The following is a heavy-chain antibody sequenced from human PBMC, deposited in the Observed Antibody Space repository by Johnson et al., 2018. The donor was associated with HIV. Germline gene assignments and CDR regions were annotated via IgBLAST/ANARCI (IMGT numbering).Heavy chain of an antibody. Sequence: MQLVESGGGVVQPGGSLRLSCAASGFTFSSYGMHWVRQAPGKGLEWVGRIKSKTDGGTTDYAAPVKGRFTIARYDSNNTLYLQMTSVRAEDTAVYYCARHSDPWFVSGYYNGAFDIWGQGTMVTVSS. V-gene: IGHV3-15*01. CDR3: ARHSDPWFVSGYYNGAFDI. J-gene: IGHJ3*02. CDR2: IKSKTDGGTT. D-gene: IGHD3-22*01. CDR1: GFTFSSYG.